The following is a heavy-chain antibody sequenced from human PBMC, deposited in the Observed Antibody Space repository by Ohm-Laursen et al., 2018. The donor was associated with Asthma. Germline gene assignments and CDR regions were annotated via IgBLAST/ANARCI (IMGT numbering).Heavy chain of an antibody. CDR1: GFTFSSYA. CDR2: ISYDGSNK. CDR3: ARGLGGIHRWLSYQIDK. J-gene: IGHJ4*02. Sequence: RSLRLSCAASGFTFSSYAMHWVRQAPGKGLEWVAVISYDGSNKYYADSVKGRFTISRDNSKSTLLLQMSSLRPEDTAVYYCARGLGGIHRWLSYQIDKWGQGTQVTVSS. V-gene: IGHV3-30-3*01. D-gene: IGHD5-18*01.